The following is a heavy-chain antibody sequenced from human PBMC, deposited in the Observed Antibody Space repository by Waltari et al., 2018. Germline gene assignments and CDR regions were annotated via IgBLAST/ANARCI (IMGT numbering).Heavy chain of an antibody. J-gene: IGHJ4*02. CDR1: GFTFSSYG. V-gene: IGHV3-30*02. Sequence: QVQLVESGGGVVQPGGSLRLSCAASGFTFSSYGMHWVRQAPGKGLEWVAFIRYDGSNKYYADSVKGRFTISRDNSKNTLYLQMNSLRAEDTAVYYCAKVRYGDYGRYFDYWDQGTLVTVSS. CDR2: IRYDGSNK. CDR3: AKVRYGDYGRYFDY. D-gene: IGHD4-17*01.